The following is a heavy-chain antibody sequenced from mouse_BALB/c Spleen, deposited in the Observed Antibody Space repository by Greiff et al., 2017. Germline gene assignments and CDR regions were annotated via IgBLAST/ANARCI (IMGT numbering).Heavy chain of an antibody. Sequence: SGAELVKPGASVKLSCTASGFNIKDTYMHWVKQRPEQGLEWIGRIDPANGNTKYDPKFQGKATITADTSSNTAYLQLSSLTSEDTAVYYCAIYYDYVGYFDYWGQGTTLTVSS. CDR2: IDPANGNT. CDR1: GFNIKDTY. D-gene: IGHD2-4*01. V-gene: IGHV14-3*02. CDR3: AIYYDYVGYFDY. J-gene: IGHJ2*01.